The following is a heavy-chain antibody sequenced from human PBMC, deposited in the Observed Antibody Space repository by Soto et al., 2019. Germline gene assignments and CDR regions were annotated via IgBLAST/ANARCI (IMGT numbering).Heavy chain of an antibody. CDR3: ARSEATALDY. J-gene: IGHJ4*02. CDR2: AHHSGRT. V-gene: IGHV4-4*02. Sequence: QVQLQESGPGLLKPSGTLTLYYTVSGDSMSSSNWWNWVRQPPGKGLEWIGEAHHSGRTNYNPSLKSRVTISVDRSQNRFSLKLSSVSAADTAVYYCARSEATALDYWGQGTLVTVSS. CDR1: GDSMSSSNW.